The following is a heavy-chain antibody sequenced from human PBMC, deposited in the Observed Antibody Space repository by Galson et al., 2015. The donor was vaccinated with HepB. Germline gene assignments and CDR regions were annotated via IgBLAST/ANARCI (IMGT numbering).Heavy chain of an antibody. CDR2: IYYSGST. Sequence: SETLSLTCTVSGGSISSHYWSWIRQPPGKGLEWIGYIYYSGSTNYNPSLKSRVTISVDTSKNQFSLKLSSVTAADTAVYYCARLKPNYDFWSGTFMNYYGMDVWGQRTTVTVSS. CDR1: GGSISSHY. D-gene: IGHD3-3*01. J-gene: IGHJ6*02. CDR3: ARLKPNYDFWSGTFMNYYGMDV. V-gene: IGHV4-59*11.